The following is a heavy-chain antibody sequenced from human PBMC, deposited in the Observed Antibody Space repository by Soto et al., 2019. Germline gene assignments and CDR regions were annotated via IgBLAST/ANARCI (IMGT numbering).Heavy chain of an antibody. CDR2: INSDGSST. CDR1: GFTFSSYW. Sequence: EVQLVESGGGLVQPGGSLRLSCAASGFTFSSYWMHWVRQAPGKGLVWVSRINSDGSSTSYADSVKGRFTISRDNAKNTLYLQMNSLRAEDMAVYYCAREGVGADIDAFDIWGQGTMVTVSS. V-gene: IGHV3-74*01. J-gene: IGHJ3*02. CDR3: AREGVGADIDAFDI. D-gene: IGHD1-26*01.